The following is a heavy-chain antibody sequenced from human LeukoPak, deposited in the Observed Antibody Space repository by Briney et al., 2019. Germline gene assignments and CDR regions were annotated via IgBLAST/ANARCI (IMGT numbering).Heavy chain of an antibody. CDR3: ARDGAAAAGRPIDY. CDR2: IRYDGSNK. CDR1: GFTFSSYG. V-gene: IGHV3-30*02. Sequence: GGSLRLSCAASGFTFSSYGMHWVRQAPGKGLEWVAFIRYDGSNKYYADSVKGRFTISRDNSKNTLYLQLNSLRAEDTAVYYCARDGAAAAGRPIDYWGQGTLVTVSS. D-gene: IGHD6-13*01. J-gene: IGHJ4*02.